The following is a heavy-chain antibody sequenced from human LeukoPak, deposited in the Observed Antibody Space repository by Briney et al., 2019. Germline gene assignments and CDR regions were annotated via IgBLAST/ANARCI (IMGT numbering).Heavy chain of an antibody. Sequence: PGGSLRLSCAASGFTFSSYWMSWVRQAPGKGLEWVANIKRDGSEKYHVDSVKGRFTISRDNAKNSLYLQMNSLRDEDTAVYYCAREGYISGYGVIDYWGQGTLVTVPS. CDR2: IKRDGSEK. CDR1: GFTFSSYW. CDR3: AREGYISGYGVIDY. D-gene: IGHD5-18*01. V-gene: IGHV3-7*01. J-gene: IGHJ4*02.